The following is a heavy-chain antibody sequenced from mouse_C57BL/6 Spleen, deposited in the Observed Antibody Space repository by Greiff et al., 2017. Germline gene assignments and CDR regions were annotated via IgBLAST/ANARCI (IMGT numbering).Heavy chain of an antibody. D-gene: IGHD3-2*02. V-gene: IGHV1-82*01. CDR3: ARSSSGHYYDY. CDR2: IYPGDGDT. Sequence: QVQLQQSGPELVKPGASVKLSCKASGYAFSSSWMNWVKQRPGKGLEWIGRIYPGDGDTNSNGKFKGKAKLTATKSSSTANMQISSLTSKDSAVYFCARSSSGHYYDYGGQGTTLTVSS. CDR1: GYAFSSSW. J-gene: IGHJ2*01.